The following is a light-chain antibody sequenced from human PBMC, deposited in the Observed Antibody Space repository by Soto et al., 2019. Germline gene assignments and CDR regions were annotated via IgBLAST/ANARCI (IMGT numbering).Light chain of an antibody. Sequence: QSALTQPASVSESPGQSITISCTGTSNDVGGYNYVSWYQQYPGKAPKLRIYDVSNRPSGVSNRFSGSKSGNTASLTISGLQAEDEADYFCSSYASSSTYVFGTGTKLTVL. J-gene: IGLJ1*01. CDR3: SSYASSSTYV. V-gene: IGLV2-14*01. CDR1: SNDVGGYNY. CDR2: DVS.